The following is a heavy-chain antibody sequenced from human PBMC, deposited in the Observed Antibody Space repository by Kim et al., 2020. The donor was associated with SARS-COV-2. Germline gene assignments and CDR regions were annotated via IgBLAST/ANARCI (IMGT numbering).Heavy chain of an antibody. V-gene: IGHV3-23*01. CDR3: AKGGINWFDP. Sequence: STYYADSVKGRFTISRDNSKNTLYLQMNSLRAEDTAVYYCAKGGINWFDPWGQGTLVTVSS. CDR2: ST. D-gene: IGHD3-16*01. J-gene: IGHJ5*02.